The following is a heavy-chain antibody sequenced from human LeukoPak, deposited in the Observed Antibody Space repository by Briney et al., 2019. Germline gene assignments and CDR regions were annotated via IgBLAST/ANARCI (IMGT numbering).Heavy chain of an antibody. J-gene: IGHJ4*02. CDR1: GYTFTGYY. V-gene: IGHV1-2*02. CDR2: INPNSGGT. CDR3: ARDFGYSDGGAFDY. Sequence: GASVKVSCKASGYTFTGYYMNWVRQAPGQGLEWMGWINPNSGGTNYAQKFQGRVTMTRDTSISTAYMELSRLRSDDTAVYYCARDFGYSDGGAFDYWGQGTLVTVSS. D-gene: IGHD5-18*01.